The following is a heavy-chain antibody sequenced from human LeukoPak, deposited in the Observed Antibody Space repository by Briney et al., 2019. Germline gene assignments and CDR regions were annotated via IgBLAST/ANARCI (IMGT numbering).Heavy chain of an antibody. D-gene: IGHD5-18*01. Sequence: SETLSLTCTVSGGSISSYYWSWIRQPPGKGLEWIGYIYYSGSTNYNPSLKSRVTISIDTSKNQFSLRLSSVTAADTAVYYCARGAAGYSYGWGQGTLVTVSS. CDR3: ARGAAGYSYG. CDR2: IYYSGST. J-gene: IGHJ4*02. CDR1: GGSISSYY. V-gene: IGHV4-59*01.